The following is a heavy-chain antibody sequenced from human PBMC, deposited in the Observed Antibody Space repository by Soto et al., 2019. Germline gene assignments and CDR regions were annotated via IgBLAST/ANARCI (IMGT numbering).Heavy chain of an antibody. V-gene: IGHV4-59*01. CDR3: ARDSPVAR. Sequence: SETLSLTCTVSGGSISSYYWSWIRQPPGKGLEWIGYIYYSGSTNYNPSLKSRVTISVDTSKNQFSLKLSSVTAADTAVYYCARDSPVARWGQGTLVTVSS. CDR2: IYYSGST. J-gene: IGHJ4*02. CDR1: GGSISSYY.